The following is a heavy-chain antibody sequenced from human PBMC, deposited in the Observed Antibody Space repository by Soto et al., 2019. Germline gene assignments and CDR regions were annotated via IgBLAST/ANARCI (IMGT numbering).Heavy chain of an antibody. V-gene: IGHV5-51*01. CDR2: IYPGDSDT. D-gene: IGHD6-19*01. Sequence: GESLKISCQGSGCSFTNYLIVWVRQMPGKGLEWMGIIYPGDSDTRYSPSFQGQVTISADKSINTAYLQWSSLKPSDTAMYYCARRGAGRGHYYDGMDVWGQGTTVTVSS. CDR1: GCSFTNYL. CDR3: ARRGAGRGHYYDGMDV. J-gene: IGHJ6*02.